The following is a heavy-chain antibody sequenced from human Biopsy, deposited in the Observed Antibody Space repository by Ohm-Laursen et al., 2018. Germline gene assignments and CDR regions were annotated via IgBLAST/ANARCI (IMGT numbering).Heavy chain of an antibody. D-gene: IGHD4-17*01. CDR3: ALAAAQTVTHFDY. CDR1: GFTFSGYA. CDR2: ISGNSDII. J-gene: IGHJ4*02. V-gene: IGHV3-23*01. Sequence: GSLRLSCSASGFTFSGYAMTWFRQAPGKGLEWVSTISGNSDIIYDTDSVKGRFTISRDNSKNTLYLQMNSLRADDTAVCYCALAAAQTVTHFDYWGQGTLVTASS.